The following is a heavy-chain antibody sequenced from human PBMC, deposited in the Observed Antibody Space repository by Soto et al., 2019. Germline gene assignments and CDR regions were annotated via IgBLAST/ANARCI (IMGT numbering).Heavy chain of an antibody. CDR2: INAGNGNT. D-gene: IGHD6-13*01. CDR1: GYTNNCYA. V-gene: IGHV1-3*01. CDR3: ARAGYSSSWYIIDY. Sequence: ASAKVSCKASGYTNNCYAMHWVRQETGQRLEWMGWINAGNGNTKYSQKFQGRVTITRDTSASTAYMELSSLRSEDTAVYYCARAGYSSSWYIIDYWGQGTLVTVSS. J-gene: IGHJ4*02.